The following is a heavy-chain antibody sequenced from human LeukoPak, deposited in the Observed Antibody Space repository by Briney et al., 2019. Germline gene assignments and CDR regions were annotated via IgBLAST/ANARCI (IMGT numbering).Heavy chain of an antibody. D-gene: IGHD1-26*01. Sequence: AGGSLRLSCAASGFTVSSNYMSWVRQAPGKGLEWVSVIYSSASTYYADSVKGRFTISRDNSKNTLYLQMNSLRAEDTAVYYCAKDRSYSGYEPLDYWGQGTLVTVSS. CDR2: IYSSAST. V-gene: IGHV3-66*03. CDR1: GFTVSSNY. J-gene: IGHJ4*02. CDR3: AKDRSYSGYEPLDY.